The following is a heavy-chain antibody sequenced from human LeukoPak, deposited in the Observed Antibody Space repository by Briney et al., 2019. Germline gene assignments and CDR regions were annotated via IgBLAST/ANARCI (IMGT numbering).Heavy chain of an antibody. D-gene: IGHD5-18*01. V-gene: IGHV4-4*07. CDR3: ARDIDKTAMLFKGFDT. CDR2: IYTSGST. Sequence: SETLSLTCTVSGGSISSYYWSWIRQPAGKGLEWIGRIYTSGSTNYNPSLKSRVTISVDTSKNQFSLKLNSVTAADTAVYYCARDIDKTAMLFKGFDTWGQGTLVTVSS. J-gene: IGHJ5*02. CDR1: GGSISSYY.